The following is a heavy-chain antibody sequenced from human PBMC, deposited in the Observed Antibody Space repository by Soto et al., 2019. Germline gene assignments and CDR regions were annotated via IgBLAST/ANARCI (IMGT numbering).Heavy chain of an antibody. J-gene: IGHJ4*02. Sequence: GESLKISCKGSGYSFTSYWIGWVRQMPGKGLEWMGIIYPGDSDTRYSPSFQGQVTISADKSISTAYLQWSSLKASDTAMYYCARHKGYYDSSGSFFDYWGQGTLVTVSS. D-gene: IGHD3-22*01. CDR1: GYSFTSYW. CDR2: IYPGDSDT. V-gene: IGHV5-51*01. CDR3: ARHKGYYDSSGSFFDY.